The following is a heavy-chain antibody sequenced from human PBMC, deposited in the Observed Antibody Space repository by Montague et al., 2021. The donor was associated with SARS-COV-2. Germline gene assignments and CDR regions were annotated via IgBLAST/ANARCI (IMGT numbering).Heavy chain of an antibody. Sequence: SETLSLTCAVHGGSFSTYSWNWIRQPPGKVLEWIGEIHHGGSTNYNPSLKSRVTISADTSKNQFSLRLTSVAAADTAVYYFARLGDGLVPSPILGVGPYYSYYYMDVWGKGTTVTVSS. D-gene: IGHD3-10*01. CDR2: IHHGGST. CDR3: ARLGDGLVPSPILGVGPYYSYYYMDV. CDR1: GGSFSTYS. V-gene: IGHV4-34*01. J-gene: IGHJ6*03.